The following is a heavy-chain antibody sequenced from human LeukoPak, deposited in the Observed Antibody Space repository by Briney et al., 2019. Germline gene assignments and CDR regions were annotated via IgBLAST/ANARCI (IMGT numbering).Heavy chain of an antibody. Sequence: PSETLSLTCTVSGGSISSYYWSWIRQPPGKGLEWIGYIYYSGSTNYNPSLKSRVTISVDTSKNQFSLKLSSVTAADTAVYYCARSFWSGSYNWFDPWGQGTLVTVSS. CDR2: IYYSGST. V-gene: IGHV4-59*01. CDR1: GGSISSYY. D-gene: IGHD3-3*01. J-gene: IGHJ5*02. CDR3: ARSFWSGSYNWFDP.